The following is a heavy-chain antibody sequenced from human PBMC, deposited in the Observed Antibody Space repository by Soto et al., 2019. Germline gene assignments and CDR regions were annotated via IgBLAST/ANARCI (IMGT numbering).Heavy chain of an antibody. V-gene: IGHV4-30-4*01. CDR2: MYNSGTT. J-gene: IGHJ4*02. CDR3: ARGPTSDKVDY. Sequence: SETLSLTYTVSGGSITNNNYYWSWIRQPPGKGLEWIGHMYNSGTTYSNPSLKGRVTISGDTSKNQFSLNLSSVTAADAAVYYCARGPTSDKVDYWGQGTLVTVSS. CDR1: GGSITNNNYY.